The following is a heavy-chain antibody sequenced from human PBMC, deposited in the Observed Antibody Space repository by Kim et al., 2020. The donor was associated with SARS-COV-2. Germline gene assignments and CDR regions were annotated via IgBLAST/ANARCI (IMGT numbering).Heavy chain of an antibody. D-gene: IGHD6-19*01. CDR1: GDSISSSNW. Sequence: SETLSLTCAVSGDSISSSNWWSWVRQPPGKGLEWIGEIYHSGSTNYNPSLKSRVTISVDKSKNQFSLKLSSVTAADTAVYYCARVVRQWLEIHPNWFDPWGQGTLVTVSS. CDR2: IYHSGST. CDR3: ARVVRQWLEIHPNWFDP. V-gene: IGHV4-4*02. J-gene: IGHJ5*02.